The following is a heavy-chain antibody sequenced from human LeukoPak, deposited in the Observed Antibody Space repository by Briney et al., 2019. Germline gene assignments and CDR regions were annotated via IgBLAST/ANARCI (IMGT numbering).Heavy chain of an antibody. V-gene: IGHV3-11*01. CDR2: ISSSGSTI. Sequence: GGSLRLSCAASGFTFSDYYVSWIRQAPGKGLEWVSYISSSGSTIYYADSVKGRFTISRDNAKNSLYLQMNSLRAEDTAVYYCARDKEELRWHPGWFDPWGQGTLVTVSS. J-gene: IGHJ5*02. CDR1: GFTFSDYY. D-gene: IGHD4-23*01. CDR3: ARDKEELRWHPGWFDP.